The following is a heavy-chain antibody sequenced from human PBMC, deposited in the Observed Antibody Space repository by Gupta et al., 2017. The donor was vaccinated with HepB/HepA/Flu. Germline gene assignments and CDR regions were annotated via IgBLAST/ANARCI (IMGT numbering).Heavy chain of an antibody. CDR1: GFTFSSYA. Sequence: EVQLLESGGGLVQPGGSLRLSCAASGFTFSSYAMGWVRQAPGKGLEWVSAISGSGGSTYYADSVKGRFTISRDNSKNTLYLQMNSLRAEDTAVYYCAKCTEWGEYYYYGMDVWGQGTTVTVSS. CDR3: AKCTEWGEYYYYGMDV. D-gene: IGHD1-26*01. CDR2: ISGSGGST. J-gene: IGHJ6*02. V-gene: IGHV3-23*01.